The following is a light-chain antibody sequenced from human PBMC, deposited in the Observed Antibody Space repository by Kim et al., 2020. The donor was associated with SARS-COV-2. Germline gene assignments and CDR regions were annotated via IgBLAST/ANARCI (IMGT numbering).Light chain of an antibody. CDR2: EDN. CDR1: SGSIASDY. V-gene: IGLV6-57*01. Sequence: TVTIPCTRGSGSIASDYVQGYQQRPGSSPTTVIYEDNQRPSGVPDRFSGSIDSSSNSASLTISGLKTEDEADYYCQSYDSSNQGVFGGGTQLTVL. CDR3: QSYDSSNQGV. J-gene: IGLJ3*02.